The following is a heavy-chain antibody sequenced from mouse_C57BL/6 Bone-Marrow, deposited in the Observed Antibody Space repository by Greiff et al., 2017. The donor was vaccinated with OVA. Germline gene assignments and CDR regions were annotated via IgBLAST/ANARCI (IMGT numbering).Heavy chain of an antibody. V-gene: IGHV1-69*01. CDR1: GYTFTSYW. J-gene: IGHJ4*01. D-gene: IGHD2-4*01. Sequence: QVQLQQPGAELVMPGASVKLSCKASGYTFTSYWMHWVKQRPGQGLEWIGEIDPSDSYTNYNQKFKGKSTLTVDKSSSTAYMQLSSLTSEDSAVYYCARDGLRRNYYAMDYWGQGTSVTVSS. CDR3: ARDGLRRNYYAMDY. CDR2: IDPSDSYT.